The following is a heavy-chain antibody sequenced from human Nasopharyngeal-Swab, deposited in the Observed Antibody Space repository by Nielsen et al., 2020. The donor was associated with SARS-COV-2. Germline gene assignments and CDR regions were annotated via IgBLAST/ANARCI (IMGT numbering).Heavy chain of an antibody. Sequence: ASVKVSCKVSGYTLTELSMYWVRQAPGKGLEWMGGFDPEDGETIYAQKFQGSVTMTEDTSTDTAYMELSSLRSEDTAVYYCATGPPCCSGCSCYWFDPWGQGTLVTVSS. D-gene: IGHD2-15*01. V-gene: IGHV1-24*01. J-gene: IGHJ5*02. CDR2: FDPEDGET. CDR3: ATGPPCCSGCSCYWFDP. CDR1: GYTLTELS.